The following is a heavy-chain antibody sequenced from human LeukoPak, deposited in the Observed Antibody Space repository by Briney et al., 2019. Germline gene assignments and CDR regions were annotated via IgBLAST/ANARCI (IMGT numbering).Heavy chain of an antibody. CDR1: GFTFSSYS. D-gene: IGHD3-22*01. CDR3: ARTGVFYDSSGYLDY. CDR2: ISSSSSYI. J-gene: IGHJ4*02. Sequence: GGSLRLSCAASGFTFSSYSMNWVRQAPGKGLEWVSSISSSSSYIYYADSVKGRFTISRDNAKNTLYLQMNSLRAEDTAVYYCARTGVFYDSSGYLDYWGQGTLVTVSS. V-gene: IGHV3-21*01.